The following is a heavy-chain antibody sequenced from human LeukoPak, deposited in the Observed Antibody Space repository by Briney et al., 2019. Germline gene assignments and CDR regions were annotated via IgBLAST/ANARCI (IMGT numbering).Heavy chain of an antibody. V-gene: IGHV1-69*05. J-gene: IGHJ4*02. Sequence: GASVKVSCKASGGTFSSYAISWVRQAPRQGLEWMGGIIPIFGTANYAQKFQGRVTITTDESTSTAYMELSSLRSEDTAVYYCARERTRDGYTYWGQGTLVTVSS. CDR3: ARERTRDGYTY. D-gene: IGHD5-24*01. CDR1: GGTFSSYA. CDR2: IIPIFGTA.